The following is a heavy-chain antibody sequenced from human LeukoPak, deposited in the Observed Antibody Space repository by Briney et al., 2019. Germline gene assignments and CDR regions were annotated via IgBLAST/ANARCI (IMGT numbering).Heavy chain of an antibody. CDR1: GGSISSGSYY. J-gene: IGHJ3*02. V-gene: IGHV4-61*02. Sequence: PSQTLSLTCTVSGGSISSGSYYWGWIRQPAGKGLEWIGRIYTSGSTNYHPSLKSRVTISVDTSKNQFSLKLSSVTAADTAVYYCARQITIFGVVPDAFDIWGQGTMVTVSS. D-gene: IGHD3-3*01. CDR2: IYTSGST. CDR3: ARQITIFGVVPDAFDI.